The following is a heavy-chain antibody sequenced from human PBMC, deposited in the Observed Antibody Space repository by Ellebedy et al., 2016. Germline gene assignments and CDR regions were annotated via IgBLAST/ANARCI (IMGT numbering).Heavy chain of an antibody. J-gene: IGHJ4*02. V-gene: IGHV3-23*01. D-gene: IGHD3-22*01. CDR3: AKAESMDSSGYYALFYFDY. CDR1: GFTFSSYA. Sequence: GGSLRLSCAASGFTFSSYAMSWVRQAPGKGLEWVSAISGSGGITYYADPVKGRFNISRDNSKNTLYLQMNSLRAEETAVYYCAKAESMDSSGYYALFYFDYWGQGTLVTVSS. CDR2: ISGSGGIT.